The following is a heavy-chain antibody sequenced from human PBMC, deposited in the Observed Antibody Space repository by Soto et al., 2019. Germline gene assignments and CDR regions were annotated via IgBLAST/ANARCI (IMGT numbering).Heavy chain of an antibody. J-gene: IGHJ4*02. D-gene: IGHD3-10*01. CDR1: GGSFSGYY. CDR2: INHSGST. Sequence: SETLSLTCAVYGGSFSGYYWSWIRQPPGKGLEWIGEINHSGSTNYNPSLKSRVTISVDTSKNQFSLKLSSVTAADTAVYYCARDSGYGSGNPNDYWGQGTLVTVSS. V-gene: IGHV4-34*01. CDR3: ARDSGYGSGNPNDY.